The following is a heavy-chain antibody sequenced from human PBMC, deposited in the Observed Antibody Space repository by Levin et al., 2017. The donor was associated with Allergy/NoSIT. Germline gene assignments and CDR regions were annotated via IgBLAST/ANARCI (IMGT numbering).Heavy chain of an antibody. J-gene: IGHJ4*02. V-gene: IGHV4-61*01. Sequence: SETLSLTCTVSGGSVSSGSYYWSWIRQPPGKGLEWIGYIYYSGSTNYNPSLKSRVTISVDTSKNQFSLKLSSVTAADTAVYYCAGITMVQGDRSLDYWGQGTLVTVSS. CDR2: IYYSGST. CDR1: GGSVSSGSYY. CDR3: AGITMVQGDRSLDY. D-gene: IGHD3-10*01.